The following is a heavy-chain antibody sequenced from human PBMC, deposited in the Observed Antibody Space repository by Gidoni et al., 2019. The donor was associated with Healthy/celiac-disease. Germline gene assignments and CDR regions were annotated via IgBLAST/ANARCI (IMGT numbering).Heavy chain of an antibody. D-gene: IGHD3-9*01. CDR2: ISSSGSTI. CDR3: ARADITYYDILTGYWALDY. J-gene: IGHJ4*02. CDR1: GFTFTRYE. V-gene: IGHV3-48*03. Sequence: EVQLVESGGGLVQPGGSLRLSCAASGFTFTRYEMNWFRQAPGKGLEWVSYISSSGSTIYYADSVKGRFTISRDNAKNSLYLQMNSLRAEDTAVYYCARADITYYDILTGYWALDYWGQGTLVTVSS.